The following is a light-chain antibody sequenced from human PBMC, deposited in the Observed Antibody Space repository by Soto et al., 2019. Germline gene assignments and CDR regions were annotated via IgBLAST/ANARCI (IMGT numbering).Light chain of an antibody. Sequence: DIQMTQSPSSLSASVGDRVTITCRTSQTVSNNLNWYQRKPGKAPSLLIYASSTLQSGVPSRFIGSGSETEFTLTISSLQPEDFATYYCQQDNMTPFTFGPGTKVEIK. CDR2: ASS. CDR3: QQDNMTPFT. V-gene: IGKV1-39*01. CDR1: QTVSNN. J-gene: IGKJ3*01.